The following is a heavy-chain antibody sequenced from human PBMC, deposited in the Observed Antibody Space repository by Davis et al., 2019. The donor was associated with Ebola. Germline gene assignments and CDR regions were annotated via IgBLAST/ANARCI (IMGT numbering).Heavy chain of an antibody. V-gene: IGHV1-3*01. Sequence: ASVKVSCKASGFILTNYAIHWVRQAPGQRLEWMGWVHGGNGNTKYSQRFQGRVTITTDTSASTAYMELSSLRSEDTAVYYCAATKGDPIAVAGFDYWGQGTLVTVSS. CDR1: GFILTNYA. D-gene: IGHD6-19*01. J-gene: IGHJ4*02. CDR3: AATKGDPIAVAGFDY. CDR2: VHGGNGNT.